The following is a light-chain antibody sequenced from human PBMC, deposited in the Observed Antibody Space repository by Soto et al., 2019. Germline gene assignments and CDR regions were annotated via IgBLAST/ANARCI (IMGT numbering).Light chain of an antibody. CDR3: SSYTSNSTLI. V-gene: IGLV2-14*03. CDR1: SSDIGGYNY. J-gene: IGLJ2*01. CDR2: DVT. Sequence: QTALTQPASVSGSPGQSITISCTGTSSDIGGYNYVSWYQHHPGKAPKLMIYDVTDRTSGVSNRFSGSKSGNTASLTISGLQAEDEGDYYCSSYTSNSTLIFGGGTKVTVL.